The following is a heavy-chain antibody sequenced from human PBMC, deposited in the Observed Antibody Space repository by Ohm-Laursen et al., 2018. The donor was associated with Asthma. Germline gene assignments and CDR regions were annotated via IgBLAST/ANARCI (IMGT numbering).Heavy chain of an antibody. J-gene: IGHJ4*02. V-gene: IGHV4-30-4*01. CDR1: GGSISSGDYY. D-gene: IGHD1-26*01. Sequence: SQTLSLTCTVSGGSISSGDYYWSWIRQPPGKGLERIGYIYYSGSTYYNPSLKSRVTISVDTSKNQFSLKLSSVTAADTAVYYCARTWELYYFDYWGQGTLVTVSS. CDR2: IYYSGST. CDR3: ARTWELYYFDY.